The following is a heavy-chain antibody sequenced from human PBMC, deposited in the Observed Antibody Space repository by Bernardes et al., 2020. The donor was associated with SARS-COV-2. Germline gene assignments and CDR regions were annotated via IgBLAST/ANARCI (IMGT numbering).Heavy chain of an antibody. CDR2: INGDGSNT. CDR1: GFIFSSYW. Sequence: GGSLRLSCAASGFIFSSYWMHWVRQAPGKGLVWVSRINGDGSNTAYADSVKGRFTISRDNAKNTLYLQMNSLRAEDTAVYYCEVNYYYGMDVWGQGTTVTVSS. V-gene: IGHV3-74*01. J-gene: IGHJ6*02. CDR3: EVNYYYGMDV.